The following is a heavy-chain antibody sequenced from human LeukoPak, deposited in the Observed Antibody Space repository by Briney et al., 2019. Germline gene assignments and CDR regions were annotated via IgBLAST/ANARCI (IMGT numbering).Heavy chain of an antibody. D-gene: IGHD1-1*01. CDR1: GFSISGGYY. V-gene: IGHV4-38-2*02. CDR2: IYHSGNT. J-gene: IGHJ4*02. CDR3: ARIVQITGTIPH. Sequence: SETLSLTCSVSGFSISGGYYWGWIRQPPGKGLEWLGSIYHSGNTDYNPSLKSRVTISVDTAKNKFFLRLGSVTAADTAVYYCARIVQITGTIPHWGQGTLVTVSS.